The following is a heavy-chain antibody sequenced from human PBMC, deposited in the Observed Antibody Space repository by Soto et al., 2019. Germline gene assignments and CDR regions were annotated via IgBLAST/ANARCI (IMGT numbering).Heavy chain of an antibody. D-gene: IGHD3-22*01. CDR3: ARTLDSSGYYFNDAFDI. J-gene: IGHJ3*02. CDR2: IIHILGIA. Sequence: QVQLVQSGAEVKKPGSSVKVSCKASGGTFSSYTISWVRQAPGQGLEWMGRIIHILGIANYAQKFQGRVTITADKSTSTAYMDRSSLRSDDTAVYYCARTLDSSGYYFNDAFDIWGQGTMVTVSS. V-gene: IGHV1-69*02. CDR1: GGTFSSYT.